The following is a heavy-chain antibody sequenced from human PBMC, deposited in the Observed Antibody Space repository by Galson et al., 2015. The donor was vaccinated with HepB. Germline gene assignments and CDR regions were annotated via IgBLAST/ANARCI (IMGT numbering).Heavy chain of an antibody. CDR2: INSDGSSS. CDR3: ARGRPGTFTVLGN. Sequence: SLRLSCAASGFTFSGHWMHWVRQAPGKGLIWVSRINSDGSSSSYADYVKGRCTISRDDAKNTLYLQLNSLRAEDTAIYYCARGRPGTFTVLGNWGQGTLLTAAS. D-gene: IGHD1-1*01. J-gene: IGHJ4*02. V-gene: IGHV3-74*01. CDR1: GFTFSGHW.